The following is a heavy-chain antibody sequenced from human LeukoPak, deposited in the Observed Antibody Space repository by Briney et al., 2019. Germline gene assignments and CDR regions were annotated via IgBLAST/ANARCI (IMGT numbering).Heavy chain of an antibody. CDR1: GGSISSGSYY. Sequence: SQTLSLTCTVSGGSISSGSYYWSWIRQPAGKGLEWIGRIYTSGSTNYNPSLKSRVTISVDTSKNQFSLKLSSVAAADTAVYYCARYCSSTSCLDYWGQGTLVTVSS. D-gene: IGHD2-2*01. CDR3: ARYCSSTSCLDY. J-gene: IGHJ4*02. V-gene: IGHV4-61*02. CDR2: IYTSGST.